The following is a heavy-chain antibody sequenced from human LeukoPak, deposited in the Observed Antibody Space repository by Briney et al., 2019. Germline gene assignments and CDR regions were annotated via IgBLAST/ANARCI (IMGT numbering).Heavy chain of an antibody. CDR3: ARGVRRIQLWHYFDY. D-gene: IGHD5-18*01. J-gene: IGHJ4*02. V-gene: IGHV4-39*07. CDR1: GGSISSSSYY. CDR2: IYYSGST. Sequence: SETLSLTCTVSGGSISSSSYYWGWIRQPPGKGLEWIGSIYYSGSTYYNPSLKSRVTISVDTSKNQFSLKLSSVTAADTAVYYCARGVRRIQLWHYFDYWGQGTLVTVSS.